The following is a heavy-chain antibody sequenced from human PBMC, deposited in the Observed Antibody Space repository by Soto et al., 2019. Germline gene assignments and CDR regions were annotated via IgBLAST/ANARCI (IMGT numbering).Heavy chain of an antibody. CDR1: GFTFSSYW. D-gene: IGHD5-12*01. V-gene: IGHV3-74*01. J-gene: IGHJ4*02. CDR2: INSDGSST. Sequence: PGGSLRLSCAASGFTFSSYWMHWVRQAPGKGLVWVSRINSDGSSTSYADSVKGRFTISRDNAKNTLYLQMNSLRAEDTAVYYWAIDRWATPNFDTGGQETLLTVSS. CDR3: AIDRWATPNFDT.